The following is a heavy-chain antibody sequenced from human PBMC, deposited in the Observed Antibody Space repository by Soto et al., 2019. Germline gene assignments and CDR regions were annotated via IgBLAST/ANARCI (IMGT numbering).Heavy chain of an antibody. CDR2: ISYDGSNK. V-gene: IGHV3-30*18. J-gene: IGHJ4*02. CDR3: AKDRILYDSGDY. Sequence: QVQLVESGGGVVQPGRSLRLSCAASGFTFSSYGMHWVRQAPGKGLEWVAVISYDGSNKYYAESVKGRFTISRDNSKNTLYLQMNSLRAEDTAVYYCAKDRILYDSGDYWGQGTLVNVSS. CDR1: GFTFSSYG. D-gene: IGHD4-17*01.